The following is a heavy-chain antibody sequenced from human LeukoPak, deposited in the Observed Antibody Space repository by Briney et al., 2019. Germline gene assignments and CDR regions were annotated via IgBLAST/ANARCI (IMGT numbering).Heavy chain of an antibody. CDR2: INYDGSKE. V-gene: IGHV3-30*02. CDR3: AKDEVVPPYYYIDV. CDR1: GFTFSRFG. D-gene: IGHD2-2*01. J-gene: IGHJ6*03. Sequence: QAGGSLRLSCAASGFTFSRFGMHWVRQAPGKGLEWVTFINYDGSKEYYADSVKGRFTISRDSSKNTLYLQMNSLRAEDTAVYYCAKDEVVPPYYYIDVWGKGTTVTVSS.